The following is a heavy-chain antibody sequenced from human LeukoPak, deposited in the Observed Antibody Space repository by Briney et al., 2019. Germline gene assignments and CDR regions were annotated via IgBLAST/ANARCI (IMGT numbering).Heavy chain of an antibody. CDR1: GYSFTSYW. V-gene: IGHV5-51*01. Sequence: GESLKISCKGSGYSFTSYWIGWARQMPGKGLEWMGIIYPGDSDTRYSPSFQGQVTISADKSISTAYLQWSSLKASDTAMYYCARPNCGGDCYSSWYFDLWGRGTLVTVSS. CDR2: IYPGDSDT. D-gene: IGHD2-21*02. CDR3: ARPNCGGDCYSSWYFDL. J-gene: IGHJ2*01.